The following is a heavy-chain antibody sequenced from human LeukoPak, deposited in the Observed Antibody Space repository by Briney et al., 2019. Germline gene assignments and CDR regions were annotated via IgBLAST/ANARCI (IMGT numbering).Heavy chain of an antibody. V-gene: IGHV4-38-2*02. Sequence: SETLSLTCIVSGYSISTGYYWGWIRQPPGKGLEWIGSINHSGSTYYTPSLKSRVTISVDTAKNQFSLKLSSVTAADTAVYYCARDNVPGYFDNWGQGTLVTVSS. J-gene: IGHJ4*02. CDR3: ARDNVPGYFDN. CDR2: INHSGST. CDR1: GYSISTGYY. D-gene: IGHD2-8*01.